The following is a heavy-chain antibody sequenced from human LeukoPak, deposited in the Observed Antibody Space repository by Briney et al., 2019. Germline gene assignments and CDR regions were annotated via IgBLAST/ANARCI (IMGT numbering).Heavy chain of an antibody. CDR2: ISAYNGNT. V-gene: IGHV1-18*01. CDR3: ARVVVATIVDSPFDP. Sequence: ASVKVSCKASGYTFTSYGISWVRQAPGQGLEWMGWISAYNGNTNYAQKKLQGRVTMTTDTSTSTAYMELRSLRSDDTAVYYCARVVVATIVDSPFDPWGQGTLVTVSS. D-gene: IGHD5-12*01. J-gene: IGHJ5*02. CDR1: GYTFTSYG.